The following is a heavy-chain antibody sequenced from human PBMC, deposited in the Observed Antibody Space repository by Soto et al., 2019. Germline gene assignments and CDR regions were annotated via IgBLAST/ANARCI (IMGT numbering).Heavy chain of an antibody. CDR3: AKPVVAAILGWFDP. D-gene: IGHD2-15*01. Sequence: QLQLQESGPGLVKPSETLSLTCTVSGGSISSSSYYWGWIRQPPGKGLEWIGSIYYSGSTYYNPSLKGRVPISVDTSKNQFSLKLSSVTAADTAVYYCAKPVVAAILGWFDPGGQGTLVTVSS. CDR1: GGSISSSSYY. V-gene: IGHV4-39*01. CDR2: IYYSGST. J-gene: IGHJ5*02.